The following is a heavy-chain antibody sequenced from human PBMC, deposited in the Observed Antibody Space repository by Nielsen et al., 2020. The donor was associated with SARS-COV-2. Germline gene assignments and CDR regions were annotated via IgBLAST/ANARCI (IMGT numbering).Heavy chain of an antibody. J-gene: IGHJ4*02. Sequence: GESLKISCAASGFTFSSYAMHWVRQAPGKGLEWVAVISYDGSNKYYADSVKGRFTISRDNSKNTLYLQMNSLRAEDTAVYYCARWSALERPYFDYWGQGTLVTVSS. CDR3: ARWSALERPYFDY. CDR2: ISYDGSNK. V-gene: IGHV3-30-3*01. CDR1: GFTFSSYA. D-gene: IGHD1-1*01.